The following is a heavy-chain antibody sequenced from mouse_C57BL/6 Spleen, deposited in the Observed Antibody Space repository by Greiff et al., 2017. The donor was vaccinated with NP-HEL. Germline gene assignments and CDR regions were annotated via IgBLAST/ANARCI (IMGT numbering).Heavy chain of an antibody. CDR1: GYTFTSYW. J-gene: IGHJ2*01. D-gene: IGHD1-1*01. CDR2: IYPGSGST. Sequence: VQLQQPGAELVKPGASVKMSCKASGYTFTSYWITWVKQRPGQGLEWIGDIYPGSGSTNYNEKFKSKATLTVDTSSSTAYMQLSSLTSEDSAVYYCARDGFITTVVAPFDYWGQGTTLTVSS. V-gene: IGHV1-55*01. CDR3: ARDGFITTVVAPFDY.